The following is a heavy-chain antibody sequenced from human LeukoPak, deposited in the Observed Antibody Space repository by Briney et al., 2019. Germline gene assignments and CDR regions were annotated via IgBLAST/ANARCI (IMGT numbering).Heavy chain of an antibody. J-gene: IGHJ4*02. CDR1: VDSISSNY. Sequence: PSETLSLTCTVSVDSISSNYWCWVRQPPGKGLEWIGYIYYSGSIKYNPSLKSRVTISVDTSKNQFSLKLTSVTAADTAVYYCARGREYSSSSDYWGQGTSVIVSS. CDR3: ARGREYSSSSDY. CDR2: IYYSGSI. V-gene: IGHV4-59*01. D-gene: IGHD6-6*01.